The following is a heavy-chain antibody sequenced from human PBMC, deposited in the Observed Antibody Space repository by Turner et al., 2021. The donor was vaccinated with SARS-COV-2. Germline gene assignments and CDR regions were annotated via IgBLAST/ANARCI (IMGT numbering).Heavy chain of an antibody. CDR2: ISSSSSYI. CDR3: ARWDNYYDSSGYYPDAFDI. D-gene: IGHD3-22*01. Sequence: EVQLVESGGGLVKPGWSLRLSCAASGFTFRSYSMNWVRQAPGKGLEWVSCISSSSSYIYYADSVKGRFTISRDNAKNSLYLQMNSLRAEDTAVYYCARWDNYYDSSGYYPDAFDIWGQGTMVTVSS. V-gene: IGHV3-21*01. CDR1: GFTFRSYS. J-gene: IGHJ3*02.